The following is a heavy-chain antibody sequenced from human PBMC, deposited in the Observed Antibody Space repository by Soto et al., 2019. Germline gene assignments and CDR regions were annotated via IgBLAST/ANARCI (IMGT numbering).Heavy chain of an antibody. Sequence: QVQLVESGGGVVQPGRSLRLSCAASGFTFSSYGMHWGRQAPGKGLEWVAVIWYDGSNKYYADSVKCRFTISRDNSKNTLYLQMNRLRAEDTAVYYWARGKTGGSYDCFYPWGQGTLVTVSS. CDR2: IWYDGSNK. CDR3: ARGKTGGSYDCFYP. D-gene: IGHD1-26*01. J-gene: IGHJ5*02. CDR1: GFTFSSYG. V-gene: IGHV3-33*01.